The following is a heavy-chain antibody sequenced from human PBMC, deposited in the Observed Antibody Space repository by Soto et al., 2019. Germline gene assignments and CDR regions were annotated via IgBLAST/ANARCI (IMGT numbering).Heavy chain of an antibody. CDR2: ISSSSSTI. D-gene: IGHD5-12*01. Sequence: PGGSLRLSCAASGFTFSTYSMNWVRQAPGKGLEWVSYISSSSSTIFYTDSVKGRFTVSIDNAKNSLYLQMNSLRAEDTAVYYCARDSGYDSFDYWGQGTLVTVSS. CDR1: GFTFSTYS. J-gene: IGHJ4*02. CDR3: ARDSGYDSFDY. V-gene: IGHV3-48*01.